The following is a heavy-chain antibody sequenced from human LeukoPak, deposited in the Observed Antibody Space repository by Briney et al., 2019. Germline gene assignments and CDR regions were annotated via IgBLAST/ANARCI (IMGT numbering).Heavy chain of an antibody. V-gene: IGHV1-69*04. CDR1: GGTFSSYA. D-gene: IGHD3-3*01. CDR3: ARESRSGYYGGRNYYYYMDV. CDR2: IIPILGIA. Sequence: SVKVSCKASGGTFSSYAISWVRQAPGRGLEWMGRIIPILGIANYAQKFQGRVTITADKSTSTAYMELSSLRSEDTAVYYCARESRSGYYGGRNYYYYMDVWGKGTTVTVSS. J-gene: IGHJ6*03.